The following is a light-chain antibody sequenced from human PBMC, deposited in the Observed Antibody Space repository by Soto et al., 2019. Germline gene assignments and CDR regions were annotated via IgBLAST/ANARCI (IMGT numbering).Light chain of an antibody. Sequence: EIVMTQSPATLSVSPGERATLSCRASQSVSSDLAWYRQKPGQAPRLLIYDASTRATGIPVRFSGSGSGTEFTLTISSLQSEDFALYYCQQYNKWPPLTFGGGTKVEI. V-gene: IGKV3-15*01. CDR2: DAS. CDR3: QQYNKWPPLT. CDR1: QSVSSD. J-gene: IGKJ4*01.